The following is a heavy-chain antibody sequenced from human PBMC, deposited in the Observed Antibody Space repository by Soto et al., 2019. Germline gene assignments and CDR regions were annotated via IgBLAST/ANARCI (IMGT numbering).Heavy chain of an antibody. CDR1: GYTFINYD. Sequence: ASVKVSCKASGYTFINYDISWVRQATGQGLEWMGWMNPNSGNTGAAQKFQGRVTMTRNTSITTAYMELSSLRSEDTAIYYCARMAASGMLNWFDPWGQGTLVTAPQ. D-gene: IGHD6-13*01. CDR3: ARMAASGMLNWFDP. J-gene: IGHJ5*02. V-gene: IGHV1-8*01. CDR2: MNPNSGNT.